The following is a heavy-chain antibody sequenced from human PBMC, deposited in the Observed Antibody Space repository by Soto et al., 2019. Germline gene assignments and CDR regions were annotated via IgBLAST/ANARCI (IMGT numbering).Heavy chain of an antibody. J-gene: IGHJ4*02. V-gene: IGHV1-69*13. CDR3: AADLVAAGTCDY. CDR2: IIPIFGTA. Sequence: GASVKVSCKASGGTFSSYAISWVRQAPGQGLEWMGGIIPIFGTANYAQKFQGRVTITADESTSTAYMELSSLRSEDTAVYYCAADLVAAGTCDYWGQGTLVTVSS. D-gene: IGHD6-13*01. CDR1: GGTFSSYA.